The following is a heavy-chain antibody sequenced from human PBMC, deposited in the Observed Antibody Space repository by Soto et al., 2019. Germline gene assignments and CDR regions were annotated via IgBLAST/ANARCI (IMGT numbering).Heavy chain of an antibody. CDR2: IIPIFGTA. CDR1: GGTFSSYA. D-gene: IGHD4-17*01. V-gene: IGHV1-69*06. J-gene: IGHJ6*02. CDR3: ASKPTTVTTLGYSYYGMDV. Sequence: GASVKVSCKASGGTFSSYAISWVRQAPGQGLEWMGGIIPIFGTANYAQKFQGRVTITADKSTSTAYMELSSLRSEDTAVYYCASKPTTVTTLGYSYYGMDVWGQGTTVTVSS.